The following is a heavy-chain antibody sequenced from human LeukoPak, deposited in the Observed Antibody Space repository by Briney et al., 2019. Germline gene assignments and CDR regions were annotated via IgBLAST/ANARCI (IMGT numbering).Heavy chain of an antibody. CDR2: ISSRSSYI. CDR1: GFTFSSYS. D-gene: IGHD3-22*01. V-gene: IGHV3-21*01. CDR3: ARDIVGDYDSSGYGAFDI. J-gene: IGHJ3*02. Sequence: PGGSLRLSCAASGFTFSSYSMTWVRQAPGKGLEWVSSISSRSSYIYYADSVKGRFTISRDNAKNSLYLQMNSLRAEDTAVYYCARDIVGDYDSSGYGAFDIWGQGTMVTVSS.